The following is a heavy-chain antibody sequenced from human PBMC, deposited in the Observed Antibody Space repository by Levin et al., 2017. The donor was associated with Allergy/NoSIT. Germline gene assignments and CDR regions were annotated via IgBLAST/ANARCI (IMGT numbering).Heavy chain of an antibody. V-gene: IGHV1-2*02. Sequence: PGESLKISCKASGYTFTGYYMHWVRQAPGQGLEWMGWINPNSGGTNYAQKFQGRVTMTRDTSISTAYMELSRLRSDDTAVYYCAKTGPKYYYDSSGLYQEWGQGTLVTVSS. J-gene: IGHJ4*02. CDR3: AKTGPKYYYDSSGLYQE. D-gene: IGHD3-22*01. CDR2: INPNSGGT. CDR1: GYTFTGYY.